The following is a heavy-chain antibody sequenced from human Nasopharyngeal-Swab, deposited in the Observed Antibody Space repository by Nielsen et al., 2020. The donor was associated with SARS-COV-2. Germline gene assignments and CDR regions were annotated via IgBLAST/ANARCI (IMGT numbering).Heavy chain of an antibody. CDR3: ARSSGGVSSGYYFFSFDY. CDR2: INAGNGNT. D-gene: IGHD3-22*01. CDR1: GYTFTSYA. Sequence: ASVKVACKASGYTFTSYAMHWVRQAPGQRLEWMGWINAGNGNTKYSQKFQGRVTITRDTSASTAYMELRSLRSEDTAVYYCARSSGGVSSGYYFFSFDYWGQGTLVTVSS. J-gene: IGHJ4*02. V-gene: IGHV1-3*01.